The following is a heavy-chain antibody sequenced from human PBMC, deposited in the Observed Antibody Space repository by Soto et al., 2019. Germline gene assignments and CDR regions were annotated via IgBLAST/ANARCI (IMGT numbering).Heavy chain of an antibody. D-gene: IGHD1-1*01. V-gene: IGHV3-7*03. J-gene: IGHJ4*02. CDR2: IKQDGSEK. CDR3: ARHPTFRKLEIDY. CDR1: GFTFSSYW. Sequence: GGSLRLSCAASGFTFSSYWMSWVRQAPGKGLEWVANIKQDGSEKYYVDSVKGRFTISRDNAKNSLYLQMNSLRAEDTAVYYCARHPTFRKLEIDYWGQGTLVTVSS.